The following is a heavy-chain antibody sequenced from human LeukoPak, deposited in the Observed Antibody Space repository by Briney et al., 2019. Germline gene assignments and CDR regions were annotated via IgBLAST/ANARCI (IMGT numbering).Heavy chain of an antibody. CDR1: GYTLTELS. CDR2: FDPEDGET. D-gene: IGHD5-18*01. J-gene: IGHJ3*02. V-gene: IGHV1-24*01. CDR3: ATGQTDTAMRSNAFDI. Sequence: GASVKVSCKVSGYTLTELSMHWVRQASGKGLEWMGGFDPEDGETIYAQKFQGRVTMTEDTSTDTAYMELSSLRSEDTAVYYCATGQTDTAMRSNAFDIWGQGTMVTVSS.